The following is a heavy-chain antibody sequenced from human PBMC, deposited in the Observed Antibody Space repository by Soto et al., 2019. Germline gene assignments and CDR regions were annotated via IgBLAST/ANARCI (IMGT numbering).Heavy chain of an antibody. CDR1: GYSFTSYW. Sequence: GESLQISCKGSGYSFTSYWIGRVRQMPGKGLEWMGIIYPGDSDTRYSPSFQGQVTISADKSISTAYLQWSSLKASDTAMYYCGAAVTGTAFDIWGQGTMVTVSS. CDR2: IYPGDSDT. D-gene: IGHD4-4*01. CDR3: GAAVTGTAFDI. V-gene: IGHV5-51*01. J-gene: IGHJ3*02.